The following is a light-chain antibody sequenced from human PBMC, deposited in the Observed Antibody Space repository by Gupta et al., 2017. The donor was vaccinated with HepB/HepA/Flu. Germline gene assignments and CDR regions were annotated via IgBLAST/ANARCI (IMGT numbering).Light chain of an antibody. Sequence: SYDLTQPSSVSVSPGPTASITCSGDTLGDKYACWYQQQPGQSPVLVIYQDNKRPSGIPERFSGSNSGNTATLTISGTQAMDEADYYCQAWDSSTPWVFGGGTKLTVL. CDR2: QDN. CDR3: QAWDSSTPWV. CDR1: TLGDKY. V-gene: IGLV3-1*01. J-gene: IGLJ3*02.